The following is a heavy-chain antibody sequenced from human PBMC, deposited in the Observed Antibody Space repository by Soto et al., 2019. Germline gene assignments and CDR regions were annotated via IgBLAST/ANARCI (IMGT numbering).Heavy chain of an antibody. Sequence: GESLKISCKGSGDSFTSYWIGWVRQMPGKGLVWMGIIYPGDSDTRYSPSFQGQVTISADKSISTAYLQWSSLKASDTAMYYCARGDDSSGSFLGYWGQGTMVTVSS. CDR3: ARGDDSSGSFLGY. J-gene: IGHJ4*02. D-gene: IGHD3-22*01. V-gene: IGHV5-51*01. CDR1: GDSFTSYW. CDR2: IYPGDSDT.